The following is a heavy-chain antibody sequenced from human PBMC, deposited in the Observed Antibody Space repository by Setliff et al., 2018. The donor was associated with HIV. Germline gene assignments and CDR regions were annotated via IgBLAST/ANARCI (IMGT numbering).Heavy chain of an antibody. CDR2: IRNKFNSYAT. CDR1: GFAFVGVE. V-gene: IGHV3-73*01. D-gene: IGHD3-22*01. J-gene: IGHJ5*02. CDR3: KADSSGYP. Sequence: GGSLRLSCAASGFAFVGVEIHWVRQASGKGLEWVGRIRNKFNSYATAYAASVKGRFTTSREDSKNTAYLQMNSLKTEDTAVYYCKADSSGYPWGQGTLVTVSS.